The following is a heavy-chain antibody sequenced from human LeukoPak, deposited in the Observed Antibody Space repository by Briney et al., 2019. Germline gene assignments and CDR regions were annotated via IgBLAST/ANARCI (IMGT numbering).Heavy chain of an antibody. CDR1: GGSISSGSYY. Sequence: SETLSLTCTVSGGSISSGSYYWSWIRQPAGKGLEWIGRIYTSGSTNYNPSLKSRVTISVDTSKNQFSLKLSSVTAADTAVYYCARVTKWELRHDYWGQGTLVTVSS. V-gene: IGHV4-61*02. J-gene: IGHJ4*02. CDR2: IYTSGST. D-gene: IGHD1-26*01. CDR3: ARVTKWELRHDY.